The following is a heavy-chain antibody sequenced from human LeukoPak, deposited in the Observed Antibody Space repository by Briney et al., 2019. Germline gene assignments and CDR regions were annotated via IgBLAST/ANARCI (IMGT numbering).Heavy chain of an antibody. D-gene: IGHD2-15*01. J-gene: IGHJ4*02. V-gene: IGHV1-18*01. CDR1: GYTFTSYG. CDR3: ARGYRHAIGPGYCSGGSCYSFDY. Sequence: ASVKVSCKASGYTFTSYGISWVRQAPGQGLEWMGWISAYNGNTNYAQKLQGRVTMTTDTSTSTAYMELRSLRSDDTAVYYCARGYRHAIGPGYCSGGSCYSFDYWGQGTLVTVSS. CDR2: ISAYNGNT.